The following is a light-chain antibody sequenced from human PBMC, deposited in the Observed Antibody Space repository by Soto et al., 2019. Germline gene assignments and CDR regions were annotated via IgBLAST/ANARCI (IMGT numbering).Light chain of an antibody. CDR1: QGISSY. CDR2: AAS. V-gene: IGKV1-8*01. Sequence: AIRMTQSPSSLSASTGDRVTITCRASQGISSYLAWYQQKPGKAPKLLIYAASTLQSGVPSRFSGSGSGTDFTLTISCLQSEDVATYYCQQYYSYPSPITFGQGTRLEIK. CDR3: QQYYSYPSPIT. J-gene: IGKJ5*01.